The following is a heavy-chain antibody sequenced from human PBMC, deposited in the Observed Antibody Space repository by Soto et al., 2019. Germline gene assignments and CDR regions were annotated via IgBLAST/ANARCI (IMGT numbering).Heavy chain of an antibody. D-gene: IGHD3-10*01. CDR1: GYTFTSYG. Sequence: ASVKVSCKASGYTFTSYGISWVRQAPGQGLEWMGWISAYNGNTNYAQKLQGRVTMTTDTSTSTAYMELRSLRSDDTAVYYCARAPLLWFGELGFDPWGQGTLVTVSS. J-gene: IGHJ5*02. CDR2: ISAYNGNT. V-gene: IGHV1-18*01. CDR3: ARAPLLWFGELGFDP.